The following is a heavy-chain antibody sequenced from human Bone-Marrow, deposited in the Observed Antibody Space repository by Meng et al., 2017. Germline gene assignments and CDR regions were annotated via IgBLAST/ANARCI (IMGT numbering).Heavy chain of an antibody. CDR2: ISYDGSNK. D-gene: IGHD1-26*01. Sequence: GESLKISCAASGFTFSSYAMHWVRQAPGKGLEWVAVISYDGSNKYCADSVKGRFTISRDNSKNTLYLQMNSLRAEDTAVYYCARVFRKLLDYWGQGTLVTVSS. J-gene: IGHJ4*02. V-gene: IGHV3-30*04. CDR1: GFTFSSYA. CDR3: ARVFRKLLDY.